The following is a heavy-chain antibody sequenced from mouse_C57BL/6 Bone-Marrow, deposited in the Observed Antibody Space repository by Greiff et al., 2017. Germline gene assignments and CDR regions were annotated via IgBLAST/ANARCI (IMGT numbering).Heavy chain of an antibody. CDR3: ARDDGYYAVGFAY. J-gene: IGHJ3*01. V-gene: IGHV1-26*01. D-gene: IGHD2-3*01. Sequence: EVQLQQSGPELVKPGASVKISCKASGSTFPNYYMNWVKQSPGQGLEWIGNINPTNGGTSYNQKFKGKATLTVDKSSSPAYMELRSLTSEDSAVYYCARDDGYYAVGFAYGGQGTLVTVSA. CDR1: GSTFPNYY. CDR2: INPTNGGT.